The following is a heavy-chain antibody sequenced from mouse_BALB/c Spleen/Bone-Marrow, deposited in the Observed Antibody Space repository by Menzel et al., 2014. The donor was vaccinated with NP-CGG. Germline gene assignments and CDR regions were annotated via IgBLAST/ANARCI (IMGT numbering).Heavy chain of an antibody. J-gene: IGHJ3*01. Sequence: QVQLQQPGAELVKPGASVKLSCKASGYTFTSYWMHWVKQRPGQGLEWIGEINPSNGRADYNEKFRSKATLTVDRSSSTAYMQLSSLTSEDSAVYDCARAGGYDGFAYWGQGTLVTVSA. CDR3: ARAGGYDGFAY. V-gene: IGHV1S81*02. CDR1: GYTFTSYW. CDR2: INPSNGRA. D-gene: IGHD2-2*01.